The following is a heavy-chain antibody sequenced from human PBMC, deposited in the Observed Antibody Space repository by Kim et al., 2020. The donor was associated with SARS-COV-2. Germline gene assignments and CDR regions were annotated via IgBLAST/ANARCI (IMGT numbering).Heavy chain of an antibody. CDR1: GVSLDSGGYY. V-gene: IGHV4-31*03. J-gene: IGHJ1*01. D-gene: IGHD7-27*01. CDR3: AREGTGDHAN. Sequence: SETLSLTCSVSGVSLDSGGYYFTWIRQRPGKGLEWVGYIYNTGSAYYTASLQSRLTMSVDTSKSQFSMKLTSVTAADTAVYYCAREGTGDHANWGPG. CDR2: IYNTGSA.